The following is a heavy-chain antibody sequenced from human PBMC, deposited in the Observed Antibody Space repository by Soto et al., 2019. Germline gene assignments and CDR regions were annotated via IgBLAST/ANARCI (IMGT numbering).Heavy chain of an antibody. CDR2: IYSKEGRI. V-gene: IGHV1-18*01. D-gene: IGHD4-17*01. J-gene: IGHJ4*02. CDR1: GYIFNNYG. Sequence: QVQLVQSGAEVQKPGASVKVSCRASGYIFNNYGISWVRQAPGQGLEWMGWIYSKEGRINFAQKFQGRVTMTTDTATSTAYIELRSLRLDDSAVYFCARDTDYDIDYWGQGTLVTVSS. CDR3: ARDTDYDIDY.